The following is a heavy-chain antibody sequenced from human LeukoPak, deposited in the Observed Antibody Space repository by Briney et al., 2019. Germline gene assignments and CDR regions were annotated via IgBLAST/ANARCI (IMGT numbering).Heavy chain of an antibody. CDR1: GYTFTSYG. CDR2: ISAYNGNT. J-gene: IGHJ4*02. CDR3: ARVCSGGSCYPGGFDY. D-gene: IGHD2-15*01. V-gene: IGHV1-18*01. Sequence: ASVKVSCKASGYTFTSYGISWVRQAPGQGLEWMGWISAYNGNTNYAQKLQGRVTTTTDTSTSTAYMELRSLRSDDTAVYYCARVCSGGSCYPGGFDYWGQGTLVTVSS.